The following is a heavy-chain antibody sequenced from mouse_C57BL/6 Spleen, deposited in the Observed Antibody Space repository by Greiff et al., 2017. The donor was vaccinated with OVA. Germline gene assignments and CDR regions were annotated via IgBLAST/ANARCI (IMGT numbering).Heavy chain of an antibody. V-gene: IGHV1-80*01. CDR1: GYAFSSYW. Sequence: VQLQQSGAELVKPGASVKISCKASGYAFSSYWMNWVKQRPGKGLEWIGQIYPGDGDTNYNGKFKGKATLTADKSSSTAYMQLSSLTSEDSAVYFCAREDSIYYFDYWGQGTTLTVSS. J-gene: IGHJ2*01. CDR3: AREDSIYYFDY. D-gene: IGHD2-10*02. CDR2: IYPGDGDT.